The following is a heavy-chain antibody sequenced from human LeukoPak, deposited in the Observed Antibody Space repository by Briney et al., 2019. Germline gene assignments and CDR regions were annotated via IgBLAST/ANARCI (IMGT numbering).Heavy chain of an antibody. CDR1: GYTFTSYY. CDR2: INPSGGST. D-gene: IGHD3-22*01. Sequence: GASVKVSCKASGYTFTSYYMHWVRQAPGQGLEWMGIINPSGGSTSYAQKFQGRVTMTRDTSTSTVYMELSSLRSEDTAVYCCARDDDSSGYYPRFDPWGQGTLVTVSS. CDR3: ARDDDSSGYYPRFDP. J-gene: IGHJ5*02. V-gene: IGHV1-46*01.